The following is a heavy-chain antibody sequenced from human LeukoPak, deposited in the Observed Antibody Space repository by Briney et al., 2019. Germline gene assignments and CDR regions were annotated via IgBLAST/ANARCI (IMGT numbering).Heavy chain of an antibody. V-gene: IGHV3-64D*09. J-gene: IGHJ1*01. D-gene: IGHD3-22*01. Sequence: PGGSLRLSCSASEFSFSRYAMHWVRQGPGKGLEHVSTISSNGASTYYADSAKGRFTISRDNSKNTPYLQLSSLSAEDTAVYYCVKGGYYDGSGFPEYFQDWGQGTLVSASS. CDR3: VKGGYYDGSGFPEYFQD. CDR2: ISSNGAST. CDR1: EFSFSRYA.